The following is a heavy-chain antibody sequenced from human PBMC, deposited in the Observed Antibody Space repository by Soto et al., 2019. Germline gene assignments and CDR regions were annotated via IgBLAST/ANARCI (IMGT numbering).Heavy chain of an antibody. CDR3: ARDQSSGYCTNGVCPSGLDY. Sequence: EVQLVESGGGLVQPGGSLRLSCAASGFTFSSYSMNWVRQAPGKGLEWVSYISSSSSTIYYADSVKGRFTISRDNAKNSLYLEMNSLRDEDTAGYYCARDQSSGYCTNGVCPSGLDYWGQGTLVTVSS. V-gene: IGHV3-48*02. D-gene: IGHD2-8*01. CDR1: GFTFSSYS. J-gene: IGHJ4*02. CDR2: ISSSSSTI.